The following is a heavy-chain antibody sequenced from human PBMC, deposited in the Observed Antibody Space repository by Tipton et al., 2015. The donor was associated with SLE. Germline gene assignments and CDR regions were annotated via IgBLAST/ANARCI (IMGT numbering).Heavy chain of an antibody. CDR1: GFTFSDHY. D-gene: IGHD6-6*01. CDR3: AREASLSY. CDR2: INSGGDTI. Sequence: SLRLSCAASGFTFSDHYMDWVRQAPGKGLEWVAFINSGGDTILYADSVKGRFTISRDDAKNSAYLQMNSLRDEDTAVYYCAREASLSYWGQGTLVTVTS. J-gene: IGHJ4*02. V-gene: IGHV3-11*04.